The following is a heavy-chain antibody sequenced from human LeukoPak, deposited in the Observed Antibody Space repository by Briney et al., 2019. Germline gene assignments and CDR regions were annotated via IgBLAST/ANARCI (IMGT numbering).Heavy chain of an antibody. CDR2: ISYDGSNK. D-gene: IGHD3-22*01. Sequence: GGSLRLSCAASGFTFSSYAMHWVRQAPGKGLEWVAFISYDGSNKYYADSVKGRFTISRDNSKNTPYLQMNSLRAEDTAVYYCARGKNYYDSSVVDYWGQGTLVTVSS. V-gene: IGHV3-30*04. CDR1: GFTFSSYA. J-gene: IGHJ4*02. CDR3: ARGKNYYDSSVVDY.